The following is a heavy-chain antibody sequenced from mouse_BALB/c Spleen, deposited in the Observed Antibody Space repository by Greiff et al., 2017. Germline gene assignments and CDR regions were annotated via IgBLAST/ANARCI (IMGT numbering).Heavy chain of an antibody. CDR3: TRDYGSSYWYFDV. Sequence: VQLQQPGAELVRPGASVKLSCKASGYTFTSYWINWVKQRPGQGLEWIGNIYPSDSYTNYNQKFKDKATLTVDKSSSTAYMQLSSPTSEDSAVYYCTRDYGSSYWYFDVWGAGTTVTVSS. D-gene: IGHD1-1*01. CDR2: IYPSDSYT. J-gene: IGHJ1*01. V-gene: IGHV1-69*02. CDR1: GYTFTSYW.